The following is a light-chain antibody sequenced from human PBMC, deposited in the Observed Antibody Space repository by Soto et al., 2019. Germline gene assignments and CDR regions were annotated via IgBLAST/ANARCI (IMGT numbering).Light chain of an antibody. CDR2: GAS. V-gene: IGKV3D-20*02. CDR1: QRISSMY. J-gene: IGKJ5*01. CDR3: QQRHMWPIT. Sequence: IMLTQSPGTLSLSPGERATLSCRASQRISSMYLAWYQQKPGRAPRLIIYGASRRATGIPERFSGSESGTDFTLTISSLEPEDSAVYYCQQRHMWPITFGQGTRLEIK.